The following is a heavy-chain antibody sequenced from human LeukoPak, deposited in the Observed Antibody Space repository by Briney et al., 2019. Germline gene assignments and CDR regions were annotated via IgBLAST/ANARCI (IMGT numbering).Heavy chain of an antibody. CDR2: ISAYNGNT. CDR3: ARATGKGFDY. CDR1: GYTFTGYY. V-gene: IGHV1-18*04. Sequence: GASVKVSCKASGYTFTGYYMHWVRQAPGQGLEWMGWISAYNGNTNYAQKLQGRVTMTTDTSTSTAYMELRSLRSDDTAVYYCARATGKGFDYWGQGTLVTVSS. J-gene: IGHJ4*02. D-gene: IGHD3-10*01.